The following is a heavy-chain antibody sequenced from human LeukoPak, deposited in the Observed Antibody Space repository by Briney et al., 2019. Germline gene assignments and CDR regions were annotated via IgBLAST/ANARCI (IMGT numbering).Heavy chain of an antibody. Sequence: SVKVSCKVSGYTLTELSMHWVRQAPGKGLEWMGGIIPIFGTANYAQKFQGRVTITADESTSTAYMELSSLRSEDTAVYYCARSSGSYWRVYFDYWGQGTLVTVSS. J-gene: IGHJ4*02. CDR3: ARSSGSYWRVYFDY. V-gene: IGHV1-69*13. CDR1: GYTLTELS. CDR2: IIPIFGTA. D-gene: IGHD1-26*01.